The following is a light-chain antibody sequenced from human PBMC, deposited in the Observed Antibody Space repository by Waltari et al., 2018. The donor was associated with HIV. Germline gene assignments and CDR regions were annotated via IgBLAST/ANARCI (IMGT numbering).Light chain of an antibody. CDR2: DAS. CDR1: QSVGSY. V-gene: IGKV3-11*01. CDR3: QQRTHWLT. Sequence: EVVLTQSPATLSLSPGSRATLFCRASQSVGSYLAWYQQRPGQAPRLLIYDASNRATGIPARFSGSGSGTDFTLTISSLETEDFAVYYCQQRTHWLTFGGGTRVEIK. J-gene: IGKJ4*01.